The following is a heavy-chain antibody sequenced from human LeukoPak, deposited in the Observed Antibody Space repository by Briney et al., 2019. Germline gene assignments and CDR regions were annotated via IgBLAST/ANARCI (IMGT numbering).Heavy chain of an antibody. J-gene: IGHJ4*02. D-gene: IGHD3-22*01. V-gene: IGHV3-30-3*01. Sequence: GGSLRLSCAASGFTFSSYAMHWVRQAPGKGLEWVAVISYDGSNKYYADSVKGRFTISRDNSKNTLYLQMNSLRAEDTAVYYCARGEGYYDSSGTFDYWGQGTLVTVSS. CDR2: ISYDGSNK. CDR1: GFTFSSYA. CDR3: ARGEGYYDSSGTFDY.